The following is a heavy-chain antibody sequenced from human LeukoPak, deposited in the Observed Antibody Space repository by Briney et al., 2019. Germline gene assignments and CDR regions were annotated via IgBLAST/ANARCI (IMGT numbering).Heavy chain of an antibody. CDR3: AREGFSVVGATWDSYYYMDV. CDR2: ISYLGST. V-gene: IGHV4-59*01. CDR1: GGSISNYF. J-gene: IGHJ6*03. Sequence: SETLSLTCNVSGGSISNYFWSWIRQPPGRGLEWIGYISYLGSTNYNPSLKGRVTFSVDTSKNQISLRVISVAAADTAVYYCAREGFSVVGATWDSYYYMDVWGEGTTVTVSS. D-gene: IGHD1-26*01.